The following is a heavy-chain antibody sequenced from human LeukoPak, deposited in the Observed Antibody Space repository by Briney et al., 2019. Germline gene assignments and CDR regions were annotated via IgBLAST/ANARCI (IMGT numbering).Heavy chain of an antibody. J-gene: IGHJ3*02. CDR3: ARDDVTTNGGVIADSRLFDI. V-gene: IGHV3-7*01. Sequence: GGSLRLPCAASGFTFSNYWMSWVRQAPGKGLEWVANIKQDGSEKYYVDSVKGRFTISRDNAKNSLYLQMNSLRGEDTALYYCARDDVTTNGGVIADSRLFDIWGQGTMVTVSS. CDR1: GFTFSNYW. CDR2: IKQDGSEK. D-gene: IGHD2-8*02.